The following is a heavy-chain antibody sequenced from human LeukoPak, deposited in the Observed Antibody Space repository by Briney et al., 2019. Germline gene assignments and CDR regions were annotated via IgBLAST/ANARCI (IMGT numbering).Heavy chain of an antibody. CDR1: GFTFSSYE. CDR3: ARGTQLNAFDI. CDR2: ISSSGRTI. V-gene: IGHV3-48*03. J-gene: IGHJ3*02. D-gene: IGHD6-13*01. Sequence: RGSLRLSCAASGFTFSSYEMNWVRQAPGKGLEWVSYISSSGRTIYYADSVRGRFAISGDSAKSSLYLQMNGLRADDTAVYYCARGTQLNAFDIWGQGTMVTVSS.